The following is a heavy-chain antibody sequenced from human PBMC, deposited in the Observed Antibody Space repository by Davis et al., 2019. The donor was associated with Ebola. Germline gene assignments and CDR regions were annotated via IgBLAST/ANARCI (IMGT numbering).Heavy chain of an antibody. D-gene: IGHD3-10*01. CDR3: AGEVWSSIDY. CDR2: INSDGSST. CDR1: GSTFSGYW. V-gene: IGHV3-74*01. J-gene: IGHJ4*02. Sequence: PGGSLRLSCAASGSTFSGYWMHWVRQAPGKGLLWVSRINSDGSSTSYADSVKGRFTISRDNAKNTLYLQMNSLRAEDTAVYYCAGEVWSSIDYWGQGTLVTVSS.